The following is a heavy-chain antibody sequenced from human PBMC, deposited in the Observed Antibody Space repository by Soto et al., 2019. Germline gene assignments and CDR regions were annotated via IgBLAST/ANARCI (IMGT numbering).Heavy chain of an antibody. D-gene: IGHD2-15*01. Sequence: QVQLQESGPGLVKPSGTLSLTCAVSGGSMYSPNWWTWVHQTPGKGLQWIGEIYHSESTNYNPSLKSRVTISVDKSKNQFSLKLTSLTAADTAIYYCARGSTRIRGLFDYWGQGLLVTVSS. CDR2: IYHSEST. CDR1: GGSMYSPNW. J-gene: IGHJ4*02. V-gene: IGHV4-4*02. CDR3: ARGSTRIRGLFDY.